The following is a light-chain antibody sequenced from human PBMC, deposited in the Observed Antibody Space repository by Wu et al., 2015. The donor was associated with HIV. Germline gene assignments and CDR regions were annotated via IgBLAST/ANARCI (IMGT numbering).Light chain of an antibody. CDR3: QQYATSPLT. CDR2: DAS. J-gene: IGKJ4*01. CDR1: QSVSIN. V-gene: IGKV3-15*01. Sequence: ATLSCRASQSVSINLAWYQQKPGQAPRLLIYDASTRAIGIPAGFSGSGSGTEFTLIISSMQSEDFAVYYCQQYATSPLTFGGGTKVEIK.